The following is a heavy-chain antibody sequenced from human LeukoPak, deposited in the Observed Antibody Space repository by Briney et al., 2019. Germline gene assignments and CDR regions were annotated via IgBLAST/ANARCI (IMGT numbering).Heavy chain of an antibody. CDR3: AKGDNGDFYLDY. Sequence: GSLRLSCAASGFTFSNYDIHWVRQAPGKGLEWVAVISSDGSDKSYADSVKGRFTISRDNSKNTLCLQLHSLSAEDTAVYYCAKGDNGDFYLDYWGQGTLVTVSS. D-gene: IGHD2-21*01. J-gene: IGHJ4*02. CDR1: GFTFSNYD. CDR2: ISSDGSDK. V-gene: IGHV3-30*18.